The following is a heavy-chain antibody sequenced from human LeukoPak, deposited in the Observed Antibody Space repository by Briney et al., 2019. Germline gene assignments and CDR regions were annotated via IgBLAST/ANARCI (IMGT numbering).Heavy chain of an antibody. CDR2: ITGDGSTP. V-gene: IGHV3-64*01. J-gene: IGHJ5*02. Sequence: GGSLRLSCATSGYVFSNYAMNWVRQAPGKGLEYVSAITGDGSTPYYANSVKGRFTISRDNSRNTLYLQMGSLRSEDMAVYYCARVGFSGYDSWGQGTLVTVSS. CDR3: ARVGFSGYDS. CDR1: GYVFSNYA. D-gene: IGHD5-12*01.